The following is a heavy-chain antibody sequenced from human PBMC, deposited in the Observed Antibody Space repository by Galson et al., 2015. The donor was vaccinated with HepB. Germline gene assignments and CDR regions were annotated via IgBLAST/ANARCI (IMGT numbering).Heavy chain of an antibody. D-gene: IGHD2-8*01. CDR2: IKQDGSEK. CDR1: GFTFSSYW. J-gene: IGHJ6*02. V-gene: IGHV3-7*03. CDR3: ARDKRVLGYYYYGMDV. Sequence: SLRLSCAASGFTFSSYWMSWVRQAPGKGLEWVANIKQDGSEKYYVDSVKGRFTISRDNAKNSLYLQMNSLRAEDTAVCYCARDKRVLGYYYYGMDVWGQGTTVTVSS.